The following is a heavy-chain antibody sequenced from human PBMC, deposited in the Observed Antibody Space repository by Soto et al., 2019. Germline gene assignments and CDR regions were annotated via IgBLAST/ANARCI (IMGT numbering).Heavy chain of an antibody. Sequence: QIQLVQSGAEVKKPGASVKVSCKASGYNFFDYGVSWVRQAPGQGLEWMGWVSAKSGNTDYARKVQSRVTMSTDTSTRTAYMELRGLRSDDTAVYYCARGRTVSSIGPLLVGGQGTLFSFSS. CDR3: ARGRTVSSIGPLLV. V-gene: IGHV1-18*01. CDR1: GYNFFDYG. D-gene: IGHD1-1*01. CDR2: VSAKSGNT. J-gene: IGHJ1*01.